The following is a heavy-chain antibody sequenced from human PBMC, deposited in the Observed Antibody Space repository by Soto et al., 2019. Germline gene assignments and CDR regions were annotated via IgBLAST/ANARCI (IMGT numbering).Heavy chain of an antibody. CDR3: ARDRARYSGYDFLESLPDY. Sequence: TLSLTCTVSGGSISSGGYYWSWIRQHPGKGLEWIGYIYYSGSTYYNPSLKSRVTISVDTSKNQFSLKLSSVIAADTAVYYCARDRARYSGYDFLESLPDYWGQGTLVTVSS. J-gene: IGHJ4*02. V-gene: IGHV4-31*03. D-gene: IGHD5-12*01. CDR1: GGSISSGGYY. CDR2: IYYSGST.